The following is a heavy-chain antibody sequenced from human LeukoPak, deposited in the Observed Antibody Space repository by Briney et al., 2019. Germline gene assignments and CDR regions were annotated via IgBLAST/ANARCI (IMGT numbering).Heavy chain of an antibody. CDR3: ARHTTGDY. CDR2: IYPRDSDT. J-gene: IGHJ4*02. D-gene: IGHD1-1*01. CDR1: GYSFNTYW. V-gene: IGHV5-51*01. Sequence: KDGESLKISCNASGYSFNTYWIGWVRQMPGKGLEWMGIIYPRDSDTRYSPSFQGQVTISADKSISTAYLQWSSLRASDTAIYYCARHTTGDYWGQGTLVTVSS.